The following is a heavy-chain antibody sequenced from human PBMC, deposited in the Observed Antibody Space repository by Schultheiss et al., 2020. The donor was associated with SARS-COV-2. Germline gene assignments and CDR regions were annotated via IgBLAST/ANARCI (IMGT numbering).Heavy chain of an antibody. D-gene: IGHD4-17*01. CDR1: GYTFISYW. J-gene: IGHJ4*02. CDR3: ARPNSRRYGDYGVDY. V-gene: IGHV5-10-1*01. CDR2: IDPSDSYT. Sequence: GGSLRLSCKGSGYTFISYWITWVRQMPGKGLEWMGRIDPSDSYTDYSPSFQGHVTISADKSISTAYLQWNSLKASDTAMYYCARPNSRRYGDYGVDYWGQGTLVTGSS.